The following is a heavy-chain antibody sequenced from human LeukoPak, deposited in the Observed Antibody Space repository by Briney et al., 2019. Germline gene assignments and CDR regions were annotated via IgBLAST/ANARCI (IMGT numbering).Heavy chain of an antibody. Sequence: SETLSLTCTVSGGSISSSSYYWGWIPQPPGRGLGWIGSIYYSGSTYYNPSLKSRVTISVDTSKNQFSLKLSSVTAADTAVYYCARVMGQNDAFDIWGQGTMVTVSS. CDR3: ARVMGQNDAFDI. CDR1: GGSISSSSYY. CDR2: IYYSGST. D-gene: IGHD3-16*01. V-gene: IGHV4-39*01. J-gene: IGHJ3*02.